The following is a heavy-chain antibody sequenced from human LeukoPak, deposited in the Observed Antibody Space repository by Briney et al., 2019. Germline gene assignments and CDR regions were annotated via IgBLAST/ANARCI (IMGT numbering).Heavy chain of an antibody. CDR1: GDSISSRSFY. CDR2: IYYSGVT. J-gene: IGHJ6*02. D-gene: IGHD2-15*01. Sequence: SETLSLTCTVSGDSISSRSFYWGWIRQPPGKGLEWIGTIYYSGVTYYNPSLKSRVTISVDTSKTQFSLRLSSVTAADTAVYYCARHLGPGWHAMDVWGQGTTVTVSS. CDR3: ARHLGPGWHAMDV. V-gene: IGHV4-39*01.